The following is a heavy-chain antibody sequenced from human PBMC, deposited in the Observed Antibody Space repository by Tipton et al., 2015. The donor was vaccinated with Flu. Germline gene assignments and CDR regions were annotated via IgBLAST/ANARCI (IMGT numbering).Heavy chain of an antibody. D-gene: IGHD3-10*01. J-gene: IGHJ4*02. V-gene: IGHV6-1*01. CDR3: ARDTVLLWFGEFIFDY. CDR2: TYYRSKWYN. Sequence: GLVKPSQTLSHTCAISGDSVSSNSAAWNWIRQSPSRGLEWLGRTYYRSKWYNDYAVSVKSRITINPDTYKNQFSLQLNSVTPEDTAVYYCARDTVLLWFGEFIFDYWGQGTLVTVSS. CDR1: GDSVSSNSAA.